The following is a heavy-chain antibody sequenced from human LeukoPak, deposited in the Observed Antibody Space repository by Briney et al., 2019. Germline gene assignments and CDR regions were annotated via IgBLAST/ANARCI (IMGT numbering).Heavy chain of an antibody. D-gene: IGHD6-13*01. CDR3: AKDQWELGIAAAGFDY. J-gene: IGHJ4*02. CDR2: IWYDGSNK. V-gene: IGHV3-33*06. Sequence: GGSLRLSCAASGFTFSSYGMHWVRQAPRKGLEWVAVIWYDGSNKYYADSVKGRFTISRDNSKNTLYLQMNSLRAEDTAVYYCAKDQWELGIAAAGFDYWGQGTLVTVSS. CDR1: GFTFSSYG.